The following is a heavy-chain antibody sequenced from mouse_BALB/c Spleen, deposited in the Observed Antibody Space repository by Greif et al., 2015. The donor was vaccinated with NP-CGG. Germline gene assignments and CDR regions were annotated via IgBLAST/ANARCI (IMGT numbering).Heavy chain of an antibody. D-gene: IGHD1-1*02. CDR2: ISNGGGST. CDR1: GFAFSSYT. J-gene: IGHJ4*01. Sequence: DVMLVESGGGLVQPGGSLKLSCAASGFAFSSYTMSWVRQTPEKRLEWVAYISNGGGSTCYPDTVKGRFTISRDNAKNTLYLQMSSLKSEDTAMYYCARHGNYAMDYWGQGTSVTVSS. V-gene: IGHV5-12-2*01. CDR3: ARHGNYAMDY.